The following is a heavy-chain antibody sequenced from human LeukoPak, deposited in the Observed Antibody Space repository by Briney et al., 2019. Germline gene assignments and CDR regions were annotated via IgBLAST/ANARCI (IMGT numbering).Heavy chain of an antibody. D-gene: IGHD3-22*01. CDR2: ISSSSSYI. CDR3: ARERYYDSSGYYGMDV. Sequence: PGGSLRLSCAASGFTFSSYSMNWVRQAPGKGLEWVSSISSSSSYIYYADSVKGRFTISRDNAKNSLYLRMNSLRAEDTAVYYCARERYYDSSGYYGMDVWGQGTTVTVSS. CDR1: GFTFSSYS. J-gene: IGHJ6*02. V-gene: IGHV3-21*01.